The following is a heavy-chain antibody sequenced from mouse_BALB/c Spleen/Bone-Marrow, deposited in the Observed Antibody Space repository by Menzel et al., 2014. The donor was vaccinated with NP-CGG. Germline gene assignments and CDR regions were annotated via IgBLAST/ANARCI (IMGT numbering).Heavy chain of an antibody. J-gene: IGHJ1*01. CDR2: IRNKANGYTT. CDR3: ARDVNYGFSRYFDV. V-gene: IGHV7-3*02. D-gene: IGHD2-2*01. CDR1: GFTITDYY. Sequence: EVKLVESGGGLVQPGGSLRLSCATSGFTITDYYMSWVRQPPGKALEWLGFIRNKANGYTTEYSASVKGRFTISRDNSQSILYLQMNTLRAEDSAIYYSARDVNYGFSRYFDVRGAATTGTIAS.